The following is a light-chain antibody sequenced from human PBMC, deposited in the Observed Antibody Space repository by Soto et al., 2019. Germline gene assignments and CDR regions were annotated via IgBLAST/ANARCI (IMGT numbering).Light chain of an antibody. CDR3: HQYDSSPLT. V-gene: IGKV3-20*01. CDR1: QSVSSSD. Sequence: EIVLTQSPGTLSLSPGERATLSCRASQSVSSSDLAGYQQKPGQAPRLLIYGASSRATGVPDRFSGSGSGTDFTLTISRLEPEDFAVHYCHQYDSSPLTFGGGTKVEIK. J-gene: IGKJ4*01. CDR2: GAS.